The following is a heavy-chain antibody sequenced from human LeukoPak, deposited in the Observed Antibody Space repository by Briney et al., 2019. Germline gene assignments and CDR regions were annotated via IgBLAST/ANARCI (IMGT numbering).Heavy chain of an antibody. D-gene: IGHD3-22*01. J-gene: IGHJ3*02. CDR2: IDSDGSST. V-gene: IGHV3-74*03. Sequence: PGGSLRLSCAASTFTHYHYWTHWVRQIPGKGLVWVSRIDSDGSSTTHADSVKGRFTISRDTAKNTLHLQMDSLRVEDTALYYCFGEYYYDRSGVYHDAFDIWGHGTMVTVSS. CDR1: TFTHYHYW. CDR3: FGEYYYDRSGVYHDAFDI.